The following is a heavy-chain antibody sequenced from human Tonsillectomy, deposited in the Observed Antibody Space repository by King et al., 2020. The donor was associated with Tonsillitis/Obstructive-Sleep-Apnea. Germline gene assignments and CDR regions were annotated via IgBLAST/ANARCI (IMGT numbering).Heavy chain of an antibody. CDR2: ISGSGGST. J-gene: IGHJ6*03. D-gene: IGHD4-23*01. Sequence: DVQLVESGGGLVQPGGSLRLSCAASGFTFSSYAMSWVRQAPGKGLEWVSAISGSGGSTYYADSVKGRFTISRDNSKNTLYLLMNSLRAEDTAVYYCAKHVGDYDGGYYHYYMDVWGKGTTVTVSS. CDR1: GFTFSSYA. CDR3: AKHVGDYDGGYYHYYMDV. V-gene: IGHV3-23*04.